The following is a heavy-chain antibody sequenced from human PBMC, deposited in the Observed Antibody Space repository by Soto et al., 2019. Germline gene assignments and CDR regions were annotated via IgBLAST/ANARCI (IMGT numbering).Heavy chain of an antibody. V-gene: IGHV4-34*01. Sequence: QVQLQQWGAGLLKPSETLSLTYAVYGGSFSGYYWSWIRQPPGKGLEWIGEINHSGSTNYNPSLKSRVTISVDTSNNQFSLKLSSVTAADTAVYYCARGRHLPFTMVLGVRYWYFHLWGRGTLVTVSS. J-gene: IGHJ2*01. CDR1: GGSFSGYY. D-gene: IGHD3-10*01. CDR3: ARGRHLPFTMVLGVRYWYFHL. CDR2: INHSGST.